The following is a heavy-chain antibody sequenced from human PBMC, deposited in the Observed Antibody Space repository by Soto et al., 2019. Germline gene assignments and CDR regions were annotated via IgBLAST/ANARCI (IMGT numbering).Heavy chain of an antibody. D-gene: IGHD3-3*01. CDR1: GGSFSGYY. V-gene: IGHV4-34*01. J-gene: IGHJ4*02. CDR3: ARARVDFWSGYYMDY. CDR2: INHSGST. Sequence: SETLSLTCAVYGGSFSGYYWSWIRQPPGKGLEWIGEINHSGSTNYNPSLKSRVTISVDTSKNQFSLKLSSVTAADTAVYYCARARVDFWSGYYMDYWGQGTLVTVSS.